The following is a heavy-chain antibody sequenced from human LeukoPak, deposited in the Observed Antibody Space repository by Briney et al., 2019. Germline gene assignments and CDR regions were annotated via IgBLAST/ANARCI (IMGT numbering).Heavy chain of an antibody. V-gene: IGHV5-51*01. D-gene: IGHD3-22*01. CDR1: GYNFANHW. J-gene: IGHJ4*02. Sequence: GESLKISCEVSGYNFANHWIGWVRQMPGKGLEWMGVIYPRDSDTRYSPSFQGQVTISADKSINTAYLQWSSLKASDTAMYYCARTDYDSGVYFDYWGQGTLVTVSS. CDR3: ARTDYDSGVYFDY. CDR2: IYPRDSDT.